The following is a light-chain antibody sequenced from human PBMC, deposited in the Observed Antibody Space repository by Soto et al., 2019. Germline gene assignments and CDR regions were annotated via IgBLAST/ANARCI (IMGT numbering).Light chain of an antibody. V-gene: IGKV3-20*01. Sequence: EIVLTQSPGTLSLSRGERATLSCRASQSISSTYLTWYHQKPGQAPRLLIYDASRRATGIPDRFSGSGSGTDFSLTISRLEPEDFAVYYCQHYDSARWTFGLGTKV. CDR2: DAS. J-gene: IGKJ1*01. CDR3: QHYDSARWT. CDR1: QSISSTY.